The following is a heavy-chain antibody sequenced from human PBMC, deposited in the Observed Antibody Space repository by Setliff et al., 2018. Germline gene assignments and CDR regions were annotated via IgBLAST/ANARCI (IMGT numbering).Heavy chain of an antibody. CDR3: GRAGVAAADRKGLLDH. D-gene: IGHD6-13*01. V-gene: IGHV1-46*01. CDR1: GYTLSRHY. Sequence: ASVKVSCKATGYTLSRHYMHWVRQAPGQGLEWMGIINPGGGSASIVEKFQGRVTMTSDTSTSTVYLDLSGPTSEDTAVYCCGRAGVAAADRKGLLDHWGQGTLVTVSS. CDR2: INPGGGSA. J-gene: IGHJ4*02.